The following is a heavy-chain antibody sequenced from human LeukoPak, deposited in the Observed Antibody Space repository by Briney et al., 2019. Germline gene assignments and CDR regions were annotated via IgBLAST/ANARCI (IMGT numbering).Heavy chain of an antibody. J-gene: IGHJ4*02. CDR1: GFTFSSYW. CDR3: GRGGYYASGSFDN. CDR2: INSDGSST. D-gene: IGHD3-10*01. V-gene: IGHV3-74*01. Sequence: GGSLRLSCAASGFTFSSYWMHWVRQAPGKGLVWVSRINSDGSSTSYVDSVKGRFTISRDNAKNTLYLQMNSLRAEDTAVYYCGRGGYYASGSFDNWGQGTLVTVSS.